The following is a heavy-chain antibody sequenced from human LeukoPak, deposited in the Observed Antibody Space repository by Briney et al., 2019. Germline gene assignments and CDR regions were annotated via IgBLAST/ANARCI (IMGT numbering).Heavy chain of an antibody. CDR1: GFTFSTYG. Sequence: GGSLRLSCAASGFTFSTYGMPWVCQAPGKGLEWVAVISYDGTNKFYADSVKGRFTISRDNSKNTLYLQMNSLRAEDTALYYCAKERARTTFLDYWGQGSLVTVSS. J-gene: IGHJ4*02. V-gene: IGHV3-30*18. D-gene: IGHD1-1*01. CDR3: AKERARTTFLDY. CDR2: ISYDGTNK.